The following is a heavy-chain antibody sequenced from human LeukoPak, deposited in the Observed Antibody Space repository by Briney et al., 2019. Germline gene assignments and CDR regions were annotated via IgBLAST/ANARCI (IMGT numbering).Heavy chain of an antibody. CDR3: ARDGLYKYYGDYWYFDL. CDR1: GGSISSYY. CDR2: IYTSGST. Sequence: PSDTLSLTCTVSGGSISSYYGSWIRQPAGQGLEWIRRIYTSGSTNYNPSLKSRVTMSVDKSKNQFSLKLSSVTAADTAVYYCARDGLYKYYGDYWYFDLWGRGTLVTVSS. V-gene: IGHV4-4*07. D-gene: IGHD4-17*01. J-gene: IGHJ2*01.